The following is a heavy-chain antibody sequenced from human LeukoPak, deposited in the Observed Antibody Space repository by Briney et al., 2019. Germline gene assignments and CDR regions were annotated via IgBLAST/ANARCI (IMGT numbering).Heavy chain of an antibody. Sequence: PGGSLRLSCAASGFAFSGSAIHWVRQASGKGLEWVGRISSKVNGDATVYAASVKGRFTISRDDSKNTAYLQMNSLKTEDTAVYYCTSNPNFDSSGYYSYSWGQGTLVTVSS. V-gene: IGHV3-73*01. D-gene: IGHD3-22*01. CDR2: ISSKVNGDAT. CDR3: TSNPNFDSSGYYSYS. CDR1: GFAFSGSA. J-gene: IGHJ4*02.